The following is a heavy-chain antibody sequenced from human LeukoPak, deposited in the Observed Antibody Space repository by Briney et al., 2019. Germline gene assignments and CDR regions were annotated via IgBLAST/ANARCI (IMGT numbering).Heavy chain of an antibody. J-gene: IGHJ4*02. D-gene: IGHD3-22*01. Sequence: GGSLRLSCAASGFTSSGYSMNWVRQAPGKGLEWVSYINSSSGTIIYADSVKGRFTISRDNAKNSLYLQMNSLRAEDTAVYYCAKEGDNTGYRYFDDWGQGTLVTVSS. CDR3: AKEGDNTGYRYFDD. CDR1: GFTSSGYS. CDR2: INSSSGTI. V-gene: IGHV3-48*04.